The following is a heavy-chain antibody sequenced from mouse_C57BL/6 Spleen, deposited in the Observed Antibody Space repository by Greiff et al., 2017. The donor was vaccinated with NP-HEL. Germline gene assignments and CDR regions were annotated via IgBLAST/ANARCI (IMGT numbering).Heavy chain of an antibody. Sequence: QVQLQQPGAELVKPGASVKMSCKASGYTFTSYWITWVKQRPGQGLEWIGDIYPGSGSTNYNEKFKSKATLTVDTSSSTAYMQLSSLTSEDSAVYYCARARYGNSAWFAYWGQGTLVTVSA. V-gene: IGHV1-55*01. CDR1: GYTFTSYW. CDR3: ARARYGNSAWFAY. CDR2: IYPGSGST. J-gene: IGHJ3*01. D-gene: IGHD2-1*01.